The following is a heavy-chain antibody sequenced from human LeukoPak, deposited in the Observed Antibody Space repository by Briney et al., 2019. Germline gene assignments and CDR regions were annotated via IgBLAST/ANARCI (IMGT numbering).Heavy chain of an antibody. V-gene: IGHV3-23*01. CDR1: GFTFSTYA. CDR3: ARLAQQRFNSDWYPDY. CDR2: IGANGVDT. D-gene: IGHD3-9*01. Sequence: GGSLRLSYTASGFTFSTYAMGWARQAPGKGLEWLSGIGANGVDTFYADSAKGRFTISRDNARNSLYLQMTSLRAEDTAVYYCARLAQQRFNSDWYPDYWGQGTLVTVSS. J-gene: IGHJ4*02.